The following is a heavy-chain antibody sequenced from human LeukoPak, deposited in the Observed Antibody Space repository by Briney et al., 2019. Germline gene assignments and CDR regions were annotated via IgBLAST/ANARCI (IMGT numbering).Heavy chain of an antibody. Sequence: SSETLSLTCTVSGYFISSGYYWGWIRQPPGKGLGWIGRIYHSGSTYYNLSLRSLVHISVDTSKNHFSLNLHSVTPADPPVFLCARDPPGPAYYYDLIEDAFDIRGQGTMVTGSS. J-gene: IGHJ3*02. D-gene: IGHD3-22*01. V-gene: IGHV4-38-2*02. CDR2: IYHSGST. CDR3: ARDPPGPAYYYDLIEDAFDI. CDR1: GYFISSGYY.